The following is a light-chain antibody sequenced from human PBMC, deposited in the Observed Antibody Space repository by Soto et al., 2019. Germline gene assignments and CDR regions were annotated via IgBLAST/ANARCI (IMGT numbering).Light chain of an antibody. J-gene: IGKJ2*01. V-gene: IGKV1-39*01. CDR3: QHSYSTPRT. Sequence: DIQMTQSPSSLSASVGDRVTITCRASQSISSYLNWYQQKPGKAPKLLIYAASSLQSGVPSRFSVSGSGTDFTLTISSLQTEDFATDYCQHSYSTPRTFGQGTKLESK. CDR1: QSISSY. CDR2: AAS.